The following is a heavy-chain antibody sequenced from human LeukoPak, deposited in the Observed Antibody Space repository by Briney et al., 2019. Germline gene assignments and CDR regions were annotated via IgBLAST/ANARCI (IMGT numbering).Heavy chain of an antibody. D-gene: IGHD5-24*01. CDR2: INQSGST. CDR3: ARDRRDGYNFFHPDFDY. CDR1: GGSFSGYY. J-gene: IGHJ4*02. V-gene: IGHV4-34*01. Sequence: SETLSLTCAVYGGSFSGYYWSWIRQPPGKGLEWIGEINQSGSTNYNPSLKSRVTISVDTSKNQFSLKLSSVTAADTAVYYCARDRRDGYNFFHPDFDYWGQGTLVTVSS.